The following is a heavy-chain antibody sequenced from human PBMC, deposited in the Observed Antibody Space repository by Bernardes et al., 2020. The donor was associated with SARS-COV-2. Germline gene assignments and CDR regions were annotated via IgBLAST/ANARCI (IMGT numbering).Heavy chain of an antibody. J-gene: IGHJ6*02. Sequence: SETLSLTCTVAGGSITSSYWSWIRQPPGKGLEWIGYVYHIGTTSYNPSLKSRVTISRGTSNTQFSLQLNSVTPEDTAVYYCARTSIVVVPGPLGLGPWGYNYHGMGVWGQGTTVIVSS. V-gene: IGHV4-59*08. CDR2: VYHIGTT. CDR3: ARTSIVVVPGPLGLGPWGYNYHGMGV. CDR1: GGSITSSY. D-gene: IGHD2-2*01.